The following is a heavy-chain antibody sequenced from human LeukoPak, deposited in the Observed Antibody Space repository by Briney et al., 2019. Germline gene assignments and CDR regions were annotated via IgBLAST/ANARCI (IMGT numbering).Heavy chain of an antibody. D-gene: IGHD3-10*01. V-gene: IGHV3-30*18. CDR3: AKDRIRMVRGVIHYYYYGMDV. CDR1: GFTFSSYG. CDR2: ISYDGSNK. Sequence: GGSLRLSCAASGFTFSSYGTHWVRQAPGKGLEWVAVISYDGSNKYYADSVKGRFTISRDNSKNTLYLQMNSLRAEDTAVYYCAKDRIRMVRGVIHYYYYGMDVWGKGTTVTVSS. J-gene: IGHJ6*04.